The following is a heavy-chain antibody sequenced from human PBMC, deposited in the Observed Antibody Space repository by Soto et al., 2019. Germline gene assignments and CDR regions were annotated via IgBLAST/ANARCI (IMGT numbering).Heavy chain of an antibody. J-gene: IGHJ4*02. D-gene: IGHD4-17*01. CDR3: ARAYGGTAFHY. V-gene: IGHV4-59*01. CDR2: IYYSGST. CDR1: GGSISSYY. Sequence: SETLSLTCTVSGGSISSYYWSWIRQPPGKGLEWIGYIYYSGSTNYNPSLKSRVTISVDTSKNQFSLKLSSVTAADTAVYYCARAYGGTAFHYRGQGTLVTVSS.